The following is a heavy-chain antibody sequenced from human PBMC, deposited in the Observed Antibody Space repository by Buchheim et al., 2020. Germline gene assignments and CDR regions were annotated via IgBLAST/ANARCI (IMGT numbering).Heavy chain of an antibody. J-gene: IGHJ4*02. D-gene: IGHD3-3*01. Sequence: QLQLQESGPGLVKPSETLSLTCTVSGGSISSSSYYWGWIRQPPGKGLEWIGSIYYSGSTYYNPSLKSRVTISVDTSKNQLSLKLSSVTAADTAVYYCARLTQIRLRFLEWLFDYWGQGTL. V-gene: IGHV4-39*01. CDR2: IYYSGST. CDR1: GGSISSSSYY. CDR3: ARLTQIRLRFLEWLFDY.